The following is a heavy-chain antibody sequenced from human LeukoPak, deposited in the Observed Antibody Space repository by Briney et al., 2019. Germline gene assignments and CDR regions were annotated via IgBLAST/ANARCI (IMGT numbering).Heavy chain of an antibody. Sequence: GGALRLSCGASGFTFSSYGMHWVRQARGRGLEWVAVISCDGSYKYYADSVQGRFTISRDNSKNTLYLQMNSLRAEDTAVYYCAKDRVTAAGYYFDYWGQGTLVTVSS. D-gene: IGHD6-13*01. CDR2: ISCDGSYK. J-gene: IGHJ4*02. CDR3: AKDRVTAAGYYFDY. V-gene: IGHV3-30*18. CDR1: GFTFSSYG.